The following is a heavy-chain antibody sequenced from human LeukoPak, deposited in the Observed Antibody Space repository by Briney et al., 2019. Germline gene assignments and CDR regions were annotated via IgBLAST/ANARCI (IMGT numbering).Heavy chain of an antibody. D-gene: IGHD6-19*01. V-gene: IGHV3-9*01. CDR1: GFTFDDYA. CDR2: ISWNSGSI. J-gene: IGHJ4*02. CDR3: AKGDRTQWLTHTYDY. Sequence: GGSLRLSCAASGFTFDDYAMHWVRQAPGKGLEWVSGISWNSGSIGYADSVKGRFTISRDNFKNTLYLQMNSLRAEDTAVYYCAKGDRTQWLTHTYDYWGQGTLVTVSS.